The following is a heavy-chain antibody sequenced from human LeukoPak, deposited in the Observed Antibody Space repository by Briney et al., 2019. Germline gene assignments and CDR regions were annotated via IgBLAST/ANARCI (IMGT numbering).Heavy chain of an antibody. J-gene: IGHJ3*02. D-gene: IGHD2/OR15-2a*01. Sequence: PGGSLRLSCAASGFTFSSYEMNWVRQAPGKGLEWISYISSSGSSIYYADSVKGRFTISRDNAKNSLYLQMNSLRAEDTAVYYCARAVNNAFDIWGQGTMVTVSS. CDR2: ISSSGSSI. CDR1: GFTFSSYE. V-gene: IGHV3-48*03. CDR3: ARAVNNAFDI.